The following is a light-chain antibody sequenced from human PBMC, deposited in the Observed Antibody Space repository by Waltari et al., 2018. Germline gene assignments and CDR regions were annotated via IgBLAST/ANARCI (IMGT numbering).Light chain of an antibody. CDR1: QSISSW. J-gene: IGKJ1*01. CDR3: QQYKSYLWT. V-gene: IGKV1-5*01. CDR2: DAS. Sequence: DIQMTQSPSTLSASVGDRVTITCRASQSISSWLAWYQQKPGKAPKLLIYDASSLESGVPTRFSGSGSGTEFTLTISSLQPDDFATYYCQQYKSYLWTFGQGTKVEI.